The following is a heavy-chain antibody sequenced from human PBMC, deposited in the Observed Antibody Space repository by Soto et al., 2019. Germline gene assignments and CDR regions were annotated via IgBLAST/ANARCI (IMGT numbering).Heavy chain of an antibody. D-gene: IGHD3-9*01. CDR2: IYWDDDK. CDR1: GFSLTTSGVG. V-gene: IGHV2-5*02. J-gene: IGHJ4*02. Sequence: QITLKESGPPLVKPTQTLTLTCTFSGFSLTTSGVGVGWIRQPPGEALEWLALIYWDDDKRYSPSLKSRLTITKDTSKNQVVLTMTNMDPVDTGTYYCAHSAGYEILTGYFREIDFWGQGTLVTVSS. CDR3: AHSAGYEILTGYFREIDF.